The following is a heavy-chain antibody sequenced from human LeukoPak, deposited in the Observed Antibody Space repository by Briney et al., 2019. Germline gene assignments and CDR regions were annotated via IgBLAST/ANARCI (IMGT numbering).Heavy chain of an antibody. CDR2: VYHTGAT. CDR1: GYSISGGYF. J-gene: IGHJ5*02. V-gene: IGHV4-38-2*02. CDR3: ARDLGLTISANWFDP. Sequence: PSETLSLTCGVSGYSISGGYFWVWIRQPPGKGLEWIGSVYHTGATYYNTSLRSPVTISVDTSKNQFSLEVNSVTAADTAVYYCARDLGLTISANWFDPWGQGTLVTVSS. D-gene: IGHD3-3*01.